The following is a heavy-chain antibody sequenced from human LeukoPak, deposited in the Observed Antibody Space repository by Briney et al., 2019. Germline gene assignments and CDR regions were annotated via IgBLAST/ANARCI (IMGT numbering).Heavy chain of an antibody. CDR2: IYYSGGT. D-gene: IGHD2-2*01. CDR3: ARGGYCSSTSCYGSRELWFDP. V-gene: IGHV4-31*03. CDR1: GGSISSGGYY. J-gene: IGHJ5*02. Sequence: SQTLSLTCTVSGGSISSGGYYWSWIRQHPGKGLEWIGYIYYSGGTYYNPSLKSRVTISVDTSKNQLSLKLSSVTAADTAVYYCARGGYCSSTSCYGSRELWFDPWGQGTLVTVSS.